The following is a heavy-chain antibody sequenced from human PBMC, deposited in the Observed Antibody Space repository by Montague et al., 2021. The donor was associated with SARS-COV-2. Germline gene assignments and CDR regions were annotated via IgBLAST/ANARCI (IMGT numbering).Heavy chain of an antibody. CDR2: INHSGST. J-gene: IGHJ6*03. CDR3: ARARQDVVVPALGIGAYYYYYYMDV. Sequence: SETLSLTCAVYGGSFSGYYWSWIRQPPGKGLEWIGEINHSGSTNYNPSXXSRVTISVDTSKSQFSLKLSSVTAADTAVYYCARARQDVVVPALGIGAYYYYYYMDVWGKGTTVTVSS. CDR1: GGSFSGYY. V-gene: IGHV4-34*01. D-gene: IGHD2-2*01.